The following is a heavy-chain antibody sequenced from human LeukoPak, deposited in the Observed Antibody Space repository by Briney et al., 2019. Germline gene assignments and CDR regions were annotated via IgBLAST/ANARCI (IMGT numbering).Heavy chain of an antibody. CDR1: GGSFSGYY. J-gene: IGHJ4*02. D-gene: IGHD3-22*01. CDR2: INHSGST. V-gene: IGHV4-34*01. CDR3: ASSECVSSGYYSY. Sequence: PSETLSLTCAVYGGSFSGYYWSWIRQPPGKGLEWIGEINHSGSTNYNPSLKSRVTISVDTSKNQFSLKLSSVTAADTAVYYCASSECVSSGYYSYWGQGILVTVSS.